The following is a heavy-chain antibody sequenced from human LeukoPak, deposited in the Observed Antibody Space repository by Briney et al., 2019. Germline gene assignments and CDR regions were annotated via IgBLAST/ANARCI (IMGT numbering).Heavy chain of an antibody. CDR3: ARDGRRGNVHSY. D-gene: IGHD4-23*01. V-gene: IGHV3-21*01. J-gene: IGHJ4*02. CDR2: ISSSSSYI. Sequence: SGGSLRLSCAASGFTFSSYSMNWVRQAPGKGLEWVSSISSSSSYIYYADSVKGRFTISRDNAKNSLYLQMNSLRAEDTAVYYCARDGRRGNVHSYWGQGTLVTVSS. CDR1: GFTFSSYS.